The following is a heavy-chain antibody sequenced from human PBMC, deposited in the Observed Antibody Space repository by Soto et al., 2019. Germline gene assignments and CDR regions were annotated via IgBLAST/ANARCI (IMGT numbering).Heavy chain of an antibody. CDR2: IWYDGSNK. CDR3: ARYGGRFAEYFQH. D-gene: IGHD1-26*01. J-gene: IGHJ1*01. V-gene: IGHV3-33*01. CDR1: GFTFSSYG. Sequence: QVQLVESGGGVVQPGRSLRLSCAASGFTFSSYGMHWVRQAPGKGLAWVAVIWYDGSNKYYADSVKGRFTISRDNSKNTLYLQMNSLRDEDTAVLYCARYGGRFAEYFQHRCKGTL.